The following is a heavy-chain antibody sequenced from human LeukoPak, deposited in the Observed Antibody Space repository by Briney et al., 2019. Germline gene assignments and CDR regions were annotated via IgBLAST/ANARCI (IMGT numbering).Heavy chain of an antibody. V-gene: IGHV3-23*01. J-gene: IGHJ4*02. D-gene: IGHD2-2*01. CDR3: AKGGYCSSTSCPPDY. Sequence: PGASLRLSCAASGFTISSYAMSWVRQAPGKGLEWVSAISGSGGSTYYADSVKGRFTISRDNSKNTLYLQMNSLRAEDTAVYYCAKGGYCSSTSCPPDYWGQGTLVTVSS. CDR2: ISGSGGST. CDR1: GFTISSYA.